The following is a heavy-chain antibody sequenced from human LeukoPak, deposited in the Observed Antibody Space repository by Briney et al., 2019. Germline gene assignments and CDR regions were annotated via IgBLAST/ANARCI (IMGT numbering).Heavy chain of an antibody. Sequence: PSETLSLTCTVSGGSISSYYWSWIRQPAGKGLEWIGRIYTSGSTNYNPSLKSRVTMSVDTSKNQFSLKLSSVTAADTAVYYCAGIVVVPAAKDYVDYWGQGTLVTVSS. J-gene: IGHJ4*02. D-gene: IGHD2-2*01. CDR3: AGIVVVPAAKDYVDY. CDR1: GGSISSYY. CDR2: IYTSGST. V-gene: IGHV4-4*07.